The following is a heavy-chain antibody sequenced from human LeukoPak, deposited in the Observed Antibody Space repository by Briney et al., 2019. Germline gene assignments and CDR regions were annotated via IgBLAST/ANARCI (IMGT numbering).Heavy chain of an antibody. J-gene: IGHJ6*02. V-gene: IGHV1-69*04. CDR1: GGTFSSYA. CDR2: IIPILGIA. D-gene: IGHD6-13*01. Sequence: ASVKVSCKASGGTFSSYAISWVRQAPGQGLEWMGRIIPILGIANYAQKFQGRVTITADKSTSTAYMELSSLRSEDTAVYYCARDFYGDGSSWTNYYYSMDVWGQGTTVTVSS. CDR3: ARDFYGDGSSWTNYYYSMDV.